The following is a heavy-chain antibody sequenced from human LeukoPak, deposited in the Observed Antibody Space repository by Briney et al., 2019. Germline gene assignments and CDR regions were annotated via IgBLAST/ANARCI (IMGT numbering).Heavy chain of an antibody. Sequence: PGGSLRLSCAASGFTFSTYSMNWVRQAPGKGLEWVSSISSSSSYIYYADSVKGRFTISRDYPKNSLFLQMNSLRAEDTAVYYCARHGIAGTGWHIDYWGQGTLVTVSS. D-gene: IGHD6-19*01. V-gene: IGHV3-21*01. CDR1: GFTFSTYS. CDR2: ISSSSSYI. J-gene: IGHJ4*02. CDR3: ARHGIAGTGWHIDY.